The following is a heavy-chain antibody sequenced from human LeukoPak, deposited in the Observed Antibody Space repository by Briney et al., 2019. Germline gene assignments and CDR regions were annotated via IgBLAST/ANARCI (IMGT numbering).Heavy chain of an antibody. Sequence: PGRSLRLSCAASGFTFSSYDMHWVRQATGKGLEWVSAIGTAGDTYYPGSVKGRFTISRENAKNSLDLQMNSLRAGDTAVYYCARGRRSGSYYSGGGLFDYWGQGTLVTVSS. CDR1: GFTFSSYD. CDR2: IGTAGDT. CDR3: ARGRRSGSYYSGGGLFDY. J-gene: IGHJ4*02. D-gene: IGHD1-26*01. V-gene: IGHV3-13*01.